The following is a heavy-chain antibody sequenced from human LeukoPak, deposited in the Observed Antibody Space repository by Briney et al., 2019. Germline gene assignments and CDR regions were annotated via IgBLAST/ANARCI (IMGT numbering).Heavy chain of an antibody. CDR2: IYYSGST. CDR1: GGSVASSNNH. D-gene: IGHD3-10*01. CDR3: AKDAVSWATYYSSSYYFDY. J-gene: IGHJ4*02. V-gene: IGHV4-39*02. Sequence: SETLSLTCSVSGGSVASSNNHWGWIRQPPGKGLEWIGSIYYSGSTYYNPSLESRVSISVDTSKNHFSLNLTSVTAADTAVYYCAKDAVSWATYYSSSYYFDYWGQGTLVTVSS.